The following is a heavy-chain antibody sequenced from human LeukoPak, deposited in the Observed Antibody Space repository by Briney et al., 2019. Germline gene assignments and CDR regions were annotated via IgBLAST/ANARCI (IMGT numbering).Heavy chain of an antibody. CDR3: VRGLGDS. CDR1: GFIFSDYW. Sequence: PGGSLRLSCAGSGFIFSDYWMHWVRQATGKGLMWASRINSDGTMITHADSVKGRFTISRDNAKNMLYLQMNNVRVEDTAVYYCVRGLGDSWGQGTLVTVSS. J-gene: IGHJ4*02. V-gene: IGHV3-74*01. CDR2: INSDGTMI.